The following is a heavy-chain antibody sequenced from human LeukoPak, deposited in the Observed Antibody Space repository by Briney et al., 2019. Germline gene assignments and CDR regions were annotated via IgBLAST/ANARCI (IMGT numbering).Heavy chain of an antibody. J-gene: IGHJ5*02. CDR3: ARQKYQPDDYVWGSYRPRSYNWFDP. Sequence: ASETLSLTCTVSGGSISSSSYYWGWIRQPPGKGLEWIGSIYYSGSTYYNPSLKSRVTISVDTSKNQFSLKLSSVTAADTAVYYCARQKYQPDDYVWGSYRPRSYNWFDPWGQGTLVTVSS. CDR2: IYYSGST. D-gene: IGHD3-16*02. CDR1: GGSISSSSYY. V-gene: IGHV4-39*01.